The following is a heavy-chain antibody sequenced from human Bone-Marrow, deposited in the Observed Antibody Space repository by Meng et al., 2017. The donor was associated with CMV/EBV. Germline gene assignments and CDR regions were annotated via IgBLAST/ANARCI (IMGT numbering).Heavy chain of an antibody. CDR3: ARAQGSGWSGWFDP. J-gene: IGHJ5*02. CDR2: IYYSGST. Sequence: SCGSISSSSSSWGWPRQPPGKGLEWIGTIYYSGSTYYNPSLNSRVTISVDTSKNQFSLKLRSVTAADTAVYYCARAQGSGWSGWFDPWGQGTLVTVSS. V-gene: IGHV4-39*07. CDR1: CGSISSSSSS. D-gene: IGHD6-19*01.